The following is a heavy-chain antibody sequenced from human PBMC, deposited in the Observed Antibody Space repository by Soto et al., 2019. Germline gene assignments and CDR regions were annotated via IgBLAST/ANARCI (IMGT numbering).Heavy chain of an antibody. Sequence: PSETLSLTCTVSGGSISSGGYYWSWIRQHPGKGLEWIGYIYYSGSTYYNPSLKSRVTISVDTSKNQFSLKLSSVTAADTAVYYCARDMITAIGGLDPWGQGTLVTVSS. CDR3: ARDMITAIGGLDP. CDR2: IYYSGST. CDR1: GGSISSGGYY. J-gene: IGHJ5*02. D-gene: IGHD5-18*01. V-gene: IGHV4-31*03.